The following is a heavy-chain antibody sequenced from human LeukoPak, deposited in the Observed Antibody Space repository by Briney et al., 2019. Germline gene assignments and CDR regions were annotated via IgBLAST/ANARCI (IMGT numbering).Heavy chain of an antibody. D-gene: IGHD2-21*02. CDR1: GFTFSSYG. V-gene: IGHV3-33*01. CDR2: IWYDGSNK. Sequence: GRSLRLSCAASGFTFSSYGMHWVRQAPGKGLEWVAVIWYDGSNKYYADSVKGRFTISRDNSKNTLYLQMNSLRVEDTAVYYCTSWGDTTAEYFQRWGQGTLVTVSS. J-gene: IGHJ1*01. CDR3: TSWGDTTAEYFQR.